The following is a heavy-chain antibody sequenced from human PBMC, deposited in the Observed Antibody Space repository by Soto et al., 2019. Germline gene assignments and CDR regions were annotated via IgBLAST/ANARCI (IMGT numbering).Heavy chain of an antibody. V-gene: IGHV3-23*01. CDR1: GFTFSSYA. CDR3: AKQVAYYYDSSGTFDP. J-gene: IGHJ5*02. D-gene: IGHD3-22*01. CDR2: ISGSGGST. Sequence: PGGSLRLSCAASGFTFSSYAMSWVRQAPGKGLEWVSAISGSGGSTYYADSVKGRFTISRDNSKNTLHLQMNSLRAEDTAVYYCAKQVAYYYDSSGTFDPWGQGTLVTVSS.